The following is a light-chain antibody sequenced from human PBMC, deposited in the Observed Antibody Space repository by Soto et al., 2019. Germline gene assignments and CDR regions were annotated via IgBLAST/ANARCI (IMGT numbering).Light chain of an antibody. V-gene: IGLV2-14*01. CDR2: EVS. CDR3: SSYTSESTWV. CDR1: SSDVGDYNY. J-gene: IGLJ3*02. Sequence: QSALTQPASVSGSPGQSITVSCIGTSSDVGDYNYVSWYQFQPAKAPKLLIYEVSSRPSGIPNRFSGSKSGNTASLTISGLQAEDEADYFCSSYTSESTWVFGGGTKLTVL.